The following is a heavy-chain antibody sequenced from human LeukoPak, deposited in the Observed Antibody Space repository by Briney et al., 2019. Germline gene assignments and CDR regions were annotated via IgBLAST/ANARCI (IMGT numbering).Heavy chain of an antibody. CDR1: GFTFSSYA. J-gene: IGHJ4*02. D-gene: IGHD1-26*01. CDR2: ISSNGGST. CDR3: ARVSIVGATFFDY. Sequence: GGSLRLSCAASGFTFSSYAMHRVRQAPGKGLEYVSAISSNGGSTYYANSVKGRFTISRDNSKNTLYLQMGSLRAEDMAVYYCARVSIVGATFFDYWGQGTLVTVSS. V-gene: IGHV3-64*01.